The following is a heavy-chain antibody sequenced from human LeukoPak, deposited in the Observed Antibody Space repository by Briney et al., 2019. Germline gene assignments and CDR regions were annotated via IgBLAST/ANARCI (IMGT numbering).Heavy chain of an antibody. V-gene: IGHV3-23*01. Sequence: GGSLRLSCAASGFTFSSYAMSWVRQAPGKGLEWVSAIGGSGGSIYYADSVKGRFTISRDNSKNTLYLQMNSLRAEDTAVYYCASDTAMVIYYYYYIDVWGKGTTVTVSS. CDR2: IGGSGGSI. J-gene: IGHJ6*03. D-gene: IGHD5-18*01. CDR1: GFTFSSYA. CDR3: ASDTAMVIYYYYYIDV.